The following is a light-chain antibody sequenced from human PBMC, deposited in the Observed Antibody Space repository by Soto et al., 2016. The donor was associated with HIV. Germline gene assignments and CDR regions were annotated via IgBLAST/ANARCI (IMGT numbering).Light chain of an antibody. CDR2: AAS. J-gene: IGKJ4*01. V-gene: IGKV1-9*01. Sequence: DIQLTQSPSFLSASVGDRVTITCRASQGISSYLAWYQQKPGKAPKLLIYAASTLQSGVPSRFSGSGSGTEFTLTISSLQPEDFATYYCQQSYTTPFTFGGGTNVDIK. CDR1: QGISSY. CDR3: QQSYTTPFT.